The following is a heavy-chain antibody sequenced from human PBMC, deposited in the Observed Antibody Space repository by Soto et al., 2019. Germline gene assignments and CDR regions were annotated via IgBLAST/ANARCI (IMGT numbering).Heavy chain of an antibody. Sequence: QVQLVQSGAEVKKPGSSVKVSCKASGDTFSSYAISWVRQAPGQGLEWMGGIIPIFGTAHYAQKFQGRVTITADESTSTAYMDLSSLRSEDTVVYYCARGVVPAANEEYYFDYWGQGTLVTVSS. CDR1: GDTFSSYA. CDR2: IIPIFGTA. V-gene: IGHV1-69*01. J-gene: IGHJ4*02. D-gene: IGHD2-2*01. CDR3: ARGVVPAANEEYYFDY.